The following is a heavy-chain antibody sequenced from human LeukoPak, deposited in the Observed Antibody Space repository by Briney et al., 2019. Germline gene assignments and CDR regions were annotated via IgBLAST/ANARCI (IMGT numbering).Heavy chain of an antibody. J-gene: IGHJ4*02. V-gene: IGHV3-64D*09. CDR1: GFSFSNYA. CDR2: ISSNGGST. Sequence: GGSLRLPCSASGFSFSNYAMHWVRQAPGKGLEYVSAISSNGGSTYYADSVKGRFTISRDNSKNTLYLQVSSLRAEDTAVYYYVKDIHYYGSGNYYNGYFDYWGQGTLVTVSS. D-gene: IGHD3-10*01. CDR3: VKDIHYYGSGNYYNGYFDY.